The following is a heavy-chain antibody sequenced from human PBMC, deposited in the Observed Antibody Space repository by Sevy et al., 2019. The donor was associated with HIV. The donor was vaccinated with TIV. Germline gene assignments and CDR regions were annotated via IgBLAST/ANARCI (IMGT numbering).Heavy chain of an antibody. Sequence: GGSLRLSCVVSGFTFSNAWMYWVRQAPGKGLEWVGRIKSKTDGGTTDYIAPVRSRFVISRDDSRDTVYLQMNSHKTDEIAVDYCNTDPAYGDKCKGYWGHGTLITVSS. CDR1: GFTFSNAW. CDR3: NTDPAYGDKCKGY. D-gene: IGHD2-21*01. V-gene: IGHV3-15*01. CDR2: IKSKTDGGTT. J-gene: IGHJ4*01.